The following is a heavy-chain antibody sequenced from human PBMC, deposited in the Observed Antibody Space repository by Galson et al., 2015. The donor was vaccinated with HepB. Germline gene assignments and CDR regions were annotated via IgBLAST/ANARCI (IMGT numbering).Heavy chain of an antibody. Sequence: SLRLSCAASGFTFSSYSINWVRQAPGKGLEWVSYISSTDSIMYYADSVKGRFTISRDKAKNSLYLQMSSLRDEDTAVYYCARAVRYSGYSFDDWGQGTLVTVSS. J-gene: IGHJ4*02. D-gene: IGHD3-22*01. CDR3: ARAVRYSGYSFDD. CDR1: GFTFSSYS. CDR2: ISSTDSIM. V-gene: IGHV3-48*02.